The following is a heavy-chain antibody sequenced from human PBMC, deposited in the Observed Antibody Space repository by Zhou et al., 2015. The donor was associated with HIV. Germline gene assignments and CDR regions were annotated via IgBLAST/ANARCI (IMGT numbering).Heavy chain of an antibody. D-gene: IGHD5-18*01. V-gene: IGHV1-18*01. CDR2: INPSNGNA. Sequence: QGQLVQSGAEVKKAGASMKVTCKASDYPFTSYGIAWVRQAPGQGLEWMGWINPSNGNANYLQKLQDRVTMTTDTSTNTAKMELTSLTSDDTAVYYCARDRGGLRQKFGGEADPWGQGTLVTVSS. J-gene: IGHJ5*02. CDR1: DYPFTSYG. CDR3: ARDRGGLRQKFGGEADP.